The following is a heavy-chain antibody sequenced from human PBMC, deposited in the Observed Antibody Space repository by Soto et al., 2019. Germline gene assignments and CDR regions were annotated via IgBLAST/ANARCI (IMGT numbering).Heavy chain of an antibody. CDR3: ARDKVGNLPYGMDV. Sequence: ASVKVSCKACGYTFTGYYMHWVRQAPGQGLEWMGWINPNSGGTNYAQKFQGRVTMTRDTSISTAYMELSRLRSDDTAVYYCARDKVGNLPYGMDVWGQGTTVTVSS. V-gene: IGHV1-2*02. D-gene: IGHD1-1*01. J-gene: IGHJ6*02. CDR1: GYTFTGYY. CDR2: INPNSGGT.